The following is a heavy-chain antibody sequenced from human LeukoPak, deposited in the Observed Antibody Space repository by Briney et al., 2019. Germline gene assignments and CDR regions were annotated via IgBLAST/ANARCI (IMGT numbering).Heavy chain of an antibody. Sequence: PSETLSLTCTVSGGSISSYYWSWIRQPAGKGLEWIGRIYDSGNTNYNTNYNPSLKSRVTISVDTSKNEFSLKLSSVTAADTALYYCAREDSNYGGTYFDYWGQGTLVTVSS. J-gene: IGHJ4*02. V-gene: IGHV4-4*07. CDR3: AREDSNYGGTYFDY. D-gene: IGHD4-23*01. CDR1: GGSISSYY. CDR2: IYDSGNTNYNT.